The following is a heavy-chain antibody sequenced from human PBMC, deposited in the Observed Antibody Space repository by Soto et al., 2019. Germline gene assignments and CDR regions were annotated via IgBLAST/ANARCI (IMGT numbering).Heavy chain of an antibody. D-gene: IGHD2-21*01. J-gene: IGHJ6*03. CDR3: ARGGISHWAYFYYMDV. Sequence: PSETLSLTCTFSGGSISSSSYYWGWIRQPPGKGLEWIGSIYYSGSTYYNPSLKSRVTISVDTSKNQFSLKLSSVTAADTATYYCARGGISHWAYFYYMDVWDRGTTVTVSS. CDR1: GGSISSSSYY. CDR2: IYYSGST. V-gene: IGHV4-39*01.